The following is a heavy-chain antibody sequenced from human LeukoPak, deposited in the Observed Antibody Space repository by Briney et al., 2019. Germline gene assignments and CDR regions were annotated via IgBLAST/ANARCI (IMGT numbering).Heavy chain of an antibody. Sequence: GGSLRLSCAASGFTFSSYSMNWVRQAPGKGLEWVSSISSSSSYIYCADSVKGRFTISRDNAKNSLYLQMNSLRAEDTAVYYCARVGVGALFDYWGQGTLVTVSS. D-gene: IGHD1-26*01. V-gene: IGHV3-21*01. CDR2: ISSSSSYI. J-gene: IGHJ4*02. CDR3: ARVGVGALFDY. CDR1: GFTFSSYS.